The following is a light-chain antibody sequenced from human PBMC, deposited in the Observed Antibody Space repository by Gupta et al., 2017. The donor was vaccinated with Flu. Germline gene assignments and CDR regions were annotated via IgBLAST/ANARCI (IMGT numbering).Light chain of an antibody. Sequence: GTRVTITCRASQSVSNFLNWYQQKPGKTPKLLIYAASTLQGGVPSRFSGSGSGTDFTLTINSLQPEDFATYYCQQGYSTPQTFGRGTTVEIK. J-gene: IGKJ4*02. CDR3: QQGYSTPQT. V-gene: IGKV1-39*01. CDR1: QSVSNF. CDR2: AAS.